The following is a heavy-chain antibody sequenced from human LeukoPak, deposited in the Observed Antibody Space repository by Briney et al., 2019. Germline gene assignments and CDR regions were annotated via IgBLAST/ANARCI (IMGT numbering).Heavy chain of an antibody. D-gene: IGHD4-17*01. CDR2: IIPIFGTA. CDR1: GYTFTSYG. J-gene: IGHJ4*02. V-gene: IGHV1-69*05. CDR3: ARESLSYGDRDY. Sequence: SVKVSCKASGYTFTSYGISWVRQAPGQGLEWMGGIIPIFGTANYAQKFQGRVTITTDESTSTAYMELSSLRSEDTAVYYCARESLSYGDRDYWGQGTLVTVSS.